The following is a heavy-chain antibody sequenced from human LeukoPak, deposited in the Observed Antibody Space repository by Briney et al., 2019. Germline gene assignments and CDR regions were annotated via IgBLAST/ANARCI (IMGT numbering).Heavy chain of an antibody. CDR1: GFTLSSYA. V-gene: IGHV3-30-3*01. Sequence: PGGSLRLSCAASGFTLSSYAMHWVRQAPGKGLEWVAVISYDGSNKYYADSVKGRFTISRDNSKNTLYLQMNSLGAEDTAVYYCARDPTGIAARLDYWGQGTLVTVSS. D-gene: IGHD6-6*01. CDR2: ISYDGSNK. J-gene: IGHJ4*02. CDR3: ARDPTGIAARLDY.